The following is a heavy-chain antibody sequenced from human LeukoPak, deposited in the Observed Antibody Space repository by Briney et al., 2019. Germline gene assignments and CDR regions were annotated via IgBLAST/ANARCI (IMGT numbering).Heavy chain of an antibody. V-gene: IGHV1-69*05. D-gene: IGHD3-10*01. CDR1: GGTFSSYA. Sequence: SVKVSCKSSGGTFSSYANSWVRQAPGQGLEWMGGIIPIFGTANYAQKFQGRVTITTDESTSTAYMELSSLRSEDTAVYYCASTDSDYYYYYYMDVWGKGTTVTVSS. J-gene: IGHJ6*03. CDR3: ASTDSDYYYYYYMDV. CDR2: IIPIFGTA.